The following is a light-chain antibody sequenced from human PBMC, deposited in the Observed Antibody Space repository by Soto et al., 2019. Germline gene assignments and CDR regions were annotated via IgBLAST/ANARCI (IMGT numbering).Light chain of an antibody. CDR3: AAWDDSLRV. CDR2: RNN. J-gene: IGLJ3*02. V-gene: IGLV1-47*01. CDR1: SSNIGTNY. Sequence: QSVLTQPPSASGTPGQRATISCSGSSSNIGTNYVYWYQQLPGTAPKLLIYRNNQRPSGVPDRFSGSKSGTSASLAISGLRSEDDADYYCAAWDDSLRVFGGGTKLTVL.